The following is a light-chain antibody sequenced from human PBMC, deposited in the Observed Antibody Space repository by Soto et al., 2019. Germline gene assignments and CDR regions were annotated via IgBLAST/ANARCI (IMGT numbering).Light chain of an antibody. CDR1: QDIRNY. Sequence: DIQMTQSPSSLSVSVGDRVTITCRASQDIRNYLAWYQQKPDKVPKLLIYAASTLQSGVPSRFSGSGSGTDFTLTINSLQPEDIATYYCQKYDRAPFTFGPGTKVDFK. J-gene: IGKJ3*01. V-gene: IGKV1-27*01. CDR2: AAS. CDR3: QKYDRAPFT.